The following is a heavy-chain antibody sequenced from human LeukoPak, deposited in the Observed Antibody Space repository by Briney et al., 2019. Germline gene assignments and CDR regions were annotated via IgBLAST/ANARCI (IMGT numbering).Heavy chain of an antibody. Sequence: SETLSLTCTVCGGSLSCLRYYGTWIRQPAGKGQEWIGRIYTSRLPNYNPSLKSRVTISVDTSKNQFSLKLSSVTAADTAVYYRASGGVVPATYYYYYYRDVWGKGTTVTVSS. CDR3: ASGGVVPATYYYYYYRDV. CDR2: IYTSRLP. D-gene: IGHD2-2*01. V-gene: IGHV4-61*02. CDR1: GGSLSCLRYY. J-gene: IGHJ6*03.